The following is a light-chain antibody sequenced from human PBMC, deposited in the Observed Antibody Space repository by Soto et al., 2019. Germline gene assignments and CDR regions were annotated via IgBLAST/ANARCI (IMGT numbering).Light chain of an antibody. CDR3: QQYNNWWT. V-gene: IGKV3D-15*01. Sequence: RVMTQSPDTLSVSPGERATLSCRASETVRSNLAWYQQKPGQAPRLLIYAASTRATGIPARFIGNGSGTEFTLTISSLQSAAFAVYYCQQYNNWWTFGQGTKVDIK. CDR2: AAS. CDR1: ETVRSN. J-gene: IGKJ1*01.